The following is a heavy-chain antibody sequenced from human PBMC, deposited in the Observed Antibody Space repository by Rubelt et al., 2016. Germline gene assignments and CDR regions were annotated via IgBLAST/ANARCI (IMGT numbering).Heavy chain of an antibody. D-gene: IGHD6-13*01. V-gene: IGHV3-64D*06. CDR1: GFTFSSCA. J-gene: IGHJ4*02. CDR2: VSSNGGST. Sequence: QLVESGGGLVQPGGSLRLSCSASGFTFSSCAMYWVRQAPGKGLEYVSGVSSNGGSTYYADSVKGRFTTSRDNTKNTLYLQMSSLRTEDTAVYYYVKRGHGSSWYYFDHWGQGTLVTVSS. CDR3: VKRGHGSSWYYFDH.